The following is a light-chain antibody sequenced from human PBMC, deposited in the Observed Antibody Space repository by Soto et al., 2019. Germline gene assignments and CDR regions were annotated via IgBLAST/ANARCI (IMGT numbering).Light chain of an antibody. V-gene: IGKV1-5*01. CDR1: QSIARW. CDR2: DAS. CDR3: QQYNSYWT. J-gene: IGKJ1*01. Sequence: DIQMTQSPSTLSASVGDRVTITCRASQSIARWVAWYQQKPGKAPKLLIYDASNLESGVPSRFSGSGSGTEFPITISRHQPDYFANYYCQQYNSYWTFGQGTKVEIK.